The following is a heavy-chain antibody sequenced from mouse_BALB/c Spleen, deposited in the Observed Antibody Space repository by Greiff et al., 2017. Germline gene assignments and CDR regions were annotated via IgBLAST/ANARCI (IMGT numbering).Heavy chain of an antibody. CDR1: GYTFTSYW. J-gene: IGHJ2*01. Sequence: QVQLKQPGAELVKPGASVKLSCKASGYTFTSYWMHWVKQRPGQGLEWIGEINPSNGRTNYNEKFKSKATLTVDKSSSTAYMQLSSLTSEDSAVYYCARSWGLRVFDYWGQGTTLTVSS. CDR2: INPSNGRT. D-gene: IGHD2-2*01. CDR3: ARSWGLRVFDY. V-gene: IGHV1S81*02.